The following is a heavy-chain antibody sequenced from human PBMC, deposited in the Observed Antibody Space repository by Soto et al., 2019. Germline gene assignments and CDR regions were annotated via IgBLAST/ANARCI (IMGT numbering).Heavy chain of an antibody. CDR1: GGSFSDYF. CDR3: ARGPRRGYTFGTEYYYYALDV. D-gene: IGHD5-18*01. Sequence: PSETLSLTCAVYGGSFSDYFWNWIRQPPGKGLEWIGEINHSGNTDYNPSLKSRVTISLDTSKNQFSLMLDSVTAADTAVYYCARGPRRGYTFGTEYYYYALDVWGQGTPVTAP. J-gene: IGHJ6*02. CDR2: INHSGNT. V-gene: IGHV4-34*01.